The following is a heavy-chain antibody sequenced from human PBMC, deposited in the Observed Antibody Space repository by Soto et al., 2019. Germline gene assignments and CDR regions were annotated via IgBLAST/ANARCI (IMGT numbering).Heavy chain of an antibody. CDR2: VYYSGST. D-gene: IGHD3-22*01. CDR1: GFSIPISY. J-gene: IGHJ3*02. V-gene: IGHV4-59*01. CDR3: VRGYYDSRGQSNTFDI. Sequence: PSETRSLTGPVSGFSIPISYLSWLRQSLGKGLEWIGYVYYSGSTNYNPSLKSRVTISVDTSKNQFSLKLRSVTAADTAVYYCVRGYYDSRGQSNTFDIWGQGTMVTVS.